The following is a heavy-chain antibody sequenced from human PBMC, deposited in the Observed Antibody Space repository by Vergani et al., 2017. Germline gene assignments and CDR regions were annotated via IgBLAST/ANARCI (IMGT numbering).Heavy chain of an antibody. V-gene: IGHV3-30-3*01. J-gene: IGHJ4*02. D-gene: IGHD6-19*01. CDR3: AREFSGWYYPPGY. CDR1: GFTFSSYA. Sequence: QVQLVESGGGVVKPGRSLRLSCAASGFTFSSYAMHWVRQAPGKGLEWVAVISYDGSNKYYADSVKGRFTISRDNSKNTLYLQMNSLRAEDTAVYYCAREFSGWYYPPGYWGQGTLVTVSS. CDR2: ISYDGSNK.